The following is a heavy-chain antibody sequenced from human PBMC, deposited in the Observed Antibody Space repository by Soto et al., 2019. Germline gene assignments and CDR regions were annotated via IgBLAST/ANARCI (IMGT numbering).Heavy chain of an antibody. CDR3: ARDGTPIRDYYYGMDV. Sequence: GGSLRLSCAASGFTVSSNYMSWVRQAPGKGLEWVSVIYSGGSTYYADSVKGRFTISRDNSKNTLYLQMNSLRAEDTAVYYCARDGTPIRDYYYGMDVWGQGTTVTVSS. CDR1: GFTVSSNY. CDR2: IYSGGST. J-gene: IGHJ6*02. D-gene: IGHD3-3*02. V-gene: IGHV3-66*01.